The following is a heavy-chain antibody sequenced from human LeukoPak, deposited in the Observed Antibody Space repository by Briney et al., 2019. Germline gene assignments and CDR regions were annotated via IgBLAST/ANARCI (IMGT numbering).Heavy chain of an antibody. J-gene: IGHJ2*01. CDR1: GYTLTELS. D-gene: IGHD1-26*01. CDR3: AKEVGATRYFDL. V-gene: IGHV1-24*01. CDR2: FDPEDGET. Sequence: ASVKVSCKVSGYTLTELSMHWVRQAPGKGLEWMGGFDPEDGETIYAQKFQGRVTMTEDTSTDTAYMELSSLRSEDTAVYYCAKEVGATRYFDLWGRGTLVTVSS.